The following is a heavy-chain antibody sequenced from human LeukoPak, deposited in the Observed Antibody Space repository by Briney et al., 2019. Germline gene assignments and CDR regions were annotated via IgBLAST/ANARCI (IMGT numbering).Heavy chain of an antibody. J-gene: IGHJ5*02. Sequence: SGGSLRLSCAASGFTFSTYSMNWVRQAPGKGLEWVSSISSRSSYINYVDSVKGRFTISRDNAKNSLYLQMNSLRVEDTAIYYCARDQLPIAEARQYNWFDPWGQGTLATVSS. D-gene: IGHD1-1*01. CDR3: ARDQLPIAEARQYNWFDP. CDR1: GFTFSTYS. CDR2: ISSRSSYI. V-gene: IGHV3-21*04.